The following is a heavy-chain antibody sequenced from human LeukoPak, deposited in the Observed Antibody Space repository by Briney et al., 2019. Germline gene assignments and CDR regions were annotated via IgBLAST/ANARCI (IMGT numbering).Heavy chain of an antibody. V-gene: IGHV3-66*02. CDR1: GFTVSSYG. J-gene: IGHJ5*02. CDR2: VYSDGVT. CDR3: VRDRAEGRAWVEFDP. Sequence: GGSLRLSCAASGFTVSSYGMSWVRQAPGKGPEWVSLVYSDGVTRYADSVQGRFTISRNNSKNTVYLQMNNLRVEDTAVYHCVRDRAEGRAWVEFDPWGQGILVTVSS.